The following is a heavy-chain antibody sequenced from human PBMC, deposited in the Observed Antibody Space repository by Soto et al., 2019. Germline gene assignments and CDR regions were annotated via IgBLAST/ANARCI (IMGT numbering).Heavy chain of an antibody. D-gene: IGHD2-2*01. CDR1: GYTFNTYF. V-gene: IGHV1-18*01. J-gene: IGHJ4*02. CDR3: ARDTSNSFDY. CDR2: ISPHNGNT. Sequence: HVQLVQSGGELKKPGASVKVSCNTSGYTFNTYFITWVRQAPGQGLEWMGWISPHNGNTNYAEKFQGRVTMTTDTITKTAYMELRNLRFDDTAVYSCARDTSNSFDYWGQGTLVTVSS.